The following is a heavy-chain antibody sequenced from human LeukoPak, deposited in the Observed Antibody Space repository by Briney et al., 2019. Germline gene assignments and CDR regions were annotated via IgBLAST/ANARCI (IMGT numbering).Heavy chain of an antibody. V-gene: IGHV4-39*07. J-gene: IGHJ1*01. Sequence: SETLSLTCTVSGGSISSSSYYWGWIRQPPGKGLEWVGSIYYSGSTNYNPSLKSRVTISVDTSKNQFSLKLSSVTAADTAVYYCASLKIAVAGTKEYFQHWGQGTLVTVSS. CDR2: IYYSGST. CDR1: GGSISSSSYY. CDR3: ASLKIAVAGTKEYFQH. D-gene: IGHD6-19*01.